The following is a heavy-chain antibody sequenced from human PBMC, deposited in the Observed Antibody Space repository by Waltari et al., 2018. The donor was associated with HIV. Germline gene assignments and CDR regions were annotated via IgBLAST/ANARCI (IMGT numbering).Heavy chain of an antibody. Sequence: EVQLVESGGGLVQPGGSLRLSCAASGFTFSSYWMSWVRQAPGQGMEWVANIKQGGSEKYYVDSVKGRFTISRDKAKNSLYLQMNSLRAEDTAVYYCARERYYYDSSGYYSTGYWGQGTLVTVSS. CDR3: ARERYYYDSSGYYSTGY. J-gene: IGHJ4*02. CDR2: IKQGGSEK. CDR1: GFTFSSYW. D-gene: IGHD3-22*01. V-gene: IGHV3-7*01.